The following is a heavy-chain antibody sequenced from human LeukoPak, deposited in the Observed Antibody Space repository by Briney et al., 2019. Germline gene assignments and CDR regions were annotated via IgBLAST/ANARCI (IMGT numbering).Heavy chain of an antibody. CDR2: IYDSGRT. V-gene: IGHV4-59*08. CDR3: ARRNDFDI. CDR1: GGSISGFH. Sequence: SETLSLTCTVSGGSISGFHWNWIRQPPGKGLEWIGYIYDSGRTDSNPSLKSRVTVSVGTSKNQFNLRLTSVTAADTAMYYCARRNDFDIWGPGTMVT. J-gene: IGHJ3*02.